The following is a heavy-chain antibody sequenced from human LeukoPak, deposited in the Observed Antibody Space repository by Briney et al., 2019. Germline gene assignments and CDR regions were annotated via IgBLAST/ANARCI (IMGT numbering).Heavy chain of an antibody. CDR2: ISYDGSNK. J-gene: IGHJ4*02. Sequence: GGSLRLSCGASGFSFSLYGMHWVRQAPGKGLEWVAVISYDGSNKYYADSVKGRFTISRDNSKNTLYLQMNSLRAEDTAVYYCARDVGPHPYYDSSGYCDYWGQGTLVTVSS. CDR1: GFSFSLYG. CDR3: ARDVGPHPYYDSSGYCDY. V-gene: IGHV3-30*19. D-gene: IGHD3-22*01.